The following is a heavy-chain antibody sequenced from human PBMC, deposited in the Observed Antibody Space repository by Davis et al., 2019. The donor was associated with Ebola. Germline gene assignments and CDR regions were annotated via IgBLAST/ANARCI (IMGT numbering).Heavy chain of an antibody. CDR1: GYTLTELS. Sequence: ASVKVSCKVSGYTLTELSMHWVRQAPGKGLEWMGGFDPEAGGTIYAQKFQGRVTMTEDTSTDTAYMELSSLRSEDTAVYYCATAPRVWGTNRNRPYFDYWGQGTLVTVSS. CDR3: ATAPRVWGTNRNRPYFDY. D-gene: IGHD3-16*02. CDR2: FDPEAGGT. J-gene: IGHJ4*02. V-gene: IGHV1-24*01.